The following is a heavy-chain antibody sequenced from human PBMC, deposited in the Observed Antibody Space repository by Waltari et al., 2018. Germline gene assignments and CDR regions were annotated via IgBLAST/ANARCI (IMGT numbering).Heavy chain of an antibody. CDR3: ARDLRSGKD. J-gene: IGHJ4*02. CDR1: GFTFSSYW. V-gene: IGHV3-7*01. D-gene: IGHD3-10*01. CDR2: INGDGSGT. Sequence: EVQLVESGGGLVQPGGSLRLSCAASGFTFSSYWMSWVRQTAGRGVDWVGNINGDGSGTFYADSLKGRFIISRDNAKDSLFLQMNSLRVDDTGVYYCARDLRSGKDWGQGTLVTVSS.